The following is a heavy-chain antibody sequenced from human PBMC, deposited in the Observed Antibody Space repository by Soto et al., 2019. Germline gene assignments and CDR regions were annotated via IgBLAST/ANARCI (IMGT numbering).Heavy chain of an antibody. D-gene: IGHD3-3*01. CDR2: IYPGDSDT. CDR3: ARRYDFWSGYHYYYGMDV. V-gene: IGHV5-51*01. J-gene: IGHJ6*02. Sequence: LGESLKISCKGSGYSFTSYWIGCVRQMPGKGLEWMGIIYPGDSDTRYSPSFQGQVTISADKSISTAYLQWSSLKASDTAMYYCARRYDFWSGYHYYYGMDVWGQGTTVTVSS. CDR1: GYSFTSYW.